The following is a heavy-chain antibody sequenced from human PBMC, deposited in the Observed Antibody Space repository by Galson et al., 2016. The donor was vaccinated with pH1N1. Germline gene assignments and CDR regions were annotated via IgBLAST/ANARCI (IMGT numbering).Heavy chain of an antibody. V-gene: IGHV3-23*01. CDR1: GFTFRNYG. Sequence: SLRLSCAASGFTFRNYGMSWVRQAPGKGLEWVSAITFTGGSTYYADDVKGRFTISRDTSKNTLYLQMNSLRVEDTAEYYCAKARATGIVNTGDLDYWRQGTLVTVST. CDR3: AKARATGIVNTGDLDY. J-gene: IGHJ4*02. D-gene: IGHD1-14*01. CDR2: ITFTGGST.